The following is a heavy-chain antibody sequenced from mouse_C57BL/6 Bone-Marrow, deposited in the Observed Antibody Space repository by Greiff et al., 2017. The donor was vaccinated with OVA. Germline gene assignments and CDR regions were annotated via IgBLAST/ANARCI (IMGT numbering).Heavy chain of an antibody. J-gene: IGHJ1*03. CDR1: GYTFTNYW. CDR3: ARGDDYEGYWYFDV. Sequence: LQESGAELVRPGTSVKMSCKASGYTFTNYWIGWAKQRPGHGLEWIGDIYPGGGYTNYNEKFKGKATLTADKSSSTAYMQFSSLTSEDSAIYYCARGDDYEGYWYFDVWGTGTTVTVSS. D-gene: IGHD2-4*01. CDR2: IYPGGGYT. V-gene: IGHV1-63*01.